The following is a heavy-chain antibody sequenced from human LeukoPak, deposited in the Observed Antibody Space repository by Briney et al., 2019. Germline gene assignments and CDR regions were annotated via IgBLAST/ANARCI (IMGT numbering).Heavy chain of an antibody. V-gene: IGHV3-74*01. Sequence: PGGSLRLSFAASGFTFSSYSMNWVRQAPGKGLEWVSRVIRDGSFTNYADSVKGRFTISRDNAKNTLYLQMSSLRAEDTAVYFCVRDGDDFNFDYWGQGSLVTVSS. D-gene: IGHD5-24*01. J-gene: IGHJ4*02. CDR1: GFTFSSYS. CDR3: VRDGDDFNFDY. CDR2: VIRDGSFT.